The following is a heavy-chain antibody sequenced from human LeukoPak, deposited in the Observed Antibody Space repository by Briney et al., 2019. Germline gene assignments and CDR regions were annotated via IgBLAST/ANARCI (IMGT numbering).Heavy chain of an antibody. V-gene: IGHV4-59*01. J-gene: IGHJ4*02. Sequence: SETLSLTCTVSGGSISSYYWSWIRRPPGKGLEWIGHIYYSGSTNYNPSLKSRVTISRDTSENQFSLNLASVTAADTAVFYCARGRSSRWTDFDVWGQGTLVTVSS. CDR3: ARGRSSRWTDFDV. CDR2: IYYSGST. CDR1: GGSISSYY. D-gene: IGHD2-2*01.